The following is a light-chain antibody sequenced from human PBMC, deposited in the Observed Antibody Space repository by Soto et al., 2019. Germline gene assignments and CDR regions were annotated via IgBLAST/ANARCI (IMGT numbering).Light chain of an antibody. CDR3: LQDSSNPYT. Sequence: IQMTQSPSSLSASVGDRVTITCRASQGIRKDLGWYQQKSGKAPKLLIYGISTLQSGVPSRFSGSGSGTEFTLTISSLQPEDSATYYCLQDSSNPYTFGQGTKLEIK. J-gene: IGKJ2*01. V-gene: IGKV1-6*01. CDR1: QGIRKD. CDR2: GIS.